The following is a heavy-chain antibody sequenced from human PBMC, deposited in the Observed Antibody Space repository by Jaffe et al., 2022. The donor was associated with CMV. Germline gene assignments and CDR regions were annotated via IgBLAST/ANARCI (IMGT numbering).Heavy chain of an antibody. D-gene: IGHD6-13*01. V-gene: IGHV4-4*02. CDR3: ARKVIAVPGEY. CDR2: IYHSGNT. J-gene: IGHJ4*02. Sequence: QVQLQESGPGLVKPSGTLSLTCGVSGDSISSDNWWGWVRQPPGKGLEWIGEIYHSGNTNYNPSLKSRLTISVDKSRNQFSLRLRSVTAADTAMYYCARKVIAVPGEYWGQGTLVTVSS. CDR1: GDSISSDNW.